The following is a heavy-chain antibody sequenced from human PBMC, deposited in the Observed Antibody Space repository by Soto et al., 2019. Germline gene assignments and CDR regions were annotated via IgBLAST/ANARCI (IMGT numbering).Heavy chain of an antibody. V-gene: IGHV3-43*01. Sequence: PGGSLRLSCAASGFTFDDYTMHWVRQAPGKGPEWVSLISWDGGSTYYADSVKGRFTISRDNSKNPLYLQMNSLRTEDTALYYCAKDSGGRWLQYGYYYYYGMDVWGQGTTVTVSS. D-gene: IGHD5-12*01. CDR2: ISWDGGST. J-gene: IGHJ6*02. CDR3: AKDSGGRWLQYGYYYYYGMDV. CDR1: GFTFDDYT.